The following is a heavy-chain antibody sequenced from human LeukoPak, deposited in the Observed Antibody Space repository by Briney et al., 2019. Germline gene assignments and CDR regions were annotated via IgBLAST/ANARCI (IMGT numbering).Heavy chain of an antibody. Sequence: KTSETLSLTCTVSGGSISSYYWRWIRQPPGKGLEWLGYIYYSGSTNFNPSLESRVTISVGTSKNQFSLKLSSVTAADTAVYYCARDDRVGALLGYMDVWGKGTTVTVSS. CDR1: GGSISSYY. D-gene: IGHD1-26*01. J-gene: IGHJ6*03. CDR3: ARDDRVGALLGYMDV. V-gene: IGHV4-59*12. CDR2: IYYSGST.